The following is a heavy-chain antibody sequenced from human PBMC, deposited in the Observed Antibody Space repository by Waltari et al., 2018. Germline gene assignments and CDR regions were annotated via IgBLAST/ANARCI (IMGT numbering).Heavy chain of an antibody. CDR2: ISPNNGDT. Sequence: QVQLVQSGAEVKNLGASVRVSCQASGYSFSDHHMHWVRQAPVQGLEWVGWISPNNGDTNDAQRFQGWVTMTSGSSISTAYMELNRLRSDDTAVYYCARGGYSYGYGMDVWGQGTTVIVSS. CDR3: ARGGYSYGYGMDV. V-gene: IGHV1-2*04. J-gene: IGHJ6*02. CDR1: GYSFSDHH. D-gene: IGHD5-12*01.